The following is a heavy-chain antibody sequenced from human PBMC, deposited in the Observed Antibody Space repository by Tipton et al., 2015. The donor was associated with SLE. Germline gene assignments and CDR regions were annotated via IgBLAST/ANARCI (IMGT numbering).Heavy chain of an antibody. CDR2: IYYSGST. CDR1: GGSISSRSYY. D-gene: IGHD3-22*01. J-gene: IGHJ4*02. CDR3: ARGGYYDSSGYSLGY. V-gene: IGHV4-39*07. Sequence: TLSLTCTVSGGSISSRSYYWGWIRQPPGKGLEWIGSIYYSGSTYYNPSLKSRVTISVDTSKNQFSLKLSSVTAADTAVYYCARGGYYDSSGYSLGYWGQGTLVTVSS.